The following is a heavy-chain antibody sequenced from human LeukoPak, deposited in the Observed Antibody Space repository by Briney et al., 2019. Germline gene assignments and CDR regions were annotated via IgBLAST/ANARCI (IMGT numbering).Heavy chain of an antibody. CDR3: ATTLGLQYGMDV. Sequence: GASVKVSCKVSGYTLTELSMHWVRQAPGKGLEWMGGFDPEDGETIYAQKFQGRVTMTEDTSTDTAYMELSSLRSEDTAVYYCATTLGLQYGMDVWGQGTTVTVSS. V-gene: IGHV1-24*01. J-gene: IGHJ6*02. CDR2: FDPEDGET. CDR1: GYTLTELS. D-gene: IGHD6-13*01.